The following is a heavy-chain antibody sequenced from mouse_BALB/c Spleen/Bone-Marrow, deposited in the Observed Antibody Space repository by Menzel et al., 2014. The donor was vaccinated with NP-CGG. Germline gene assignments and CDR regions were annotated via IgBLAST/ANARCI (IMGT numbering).Heavy chain of an antibody. CDR3: APYDGYYNWYFDV. V-gene: IGHV1-4*01. D-gene: IGHD2-3*01. CDR1: GYTFTSYT. Sequence: QVQLQQPGAELARPGASVKMSCKASGYTFTSYTMHWIKQRPGQGLEWIGYIDPSSGYSNYNQKFKDKATLTADISSSTAYMQLSSLTSEDSAVYYCAPYDGYYNWYFDVWGAGTTVNVSS. J-gene: IGHJ1*01. CDR2: IDPSSGYS.